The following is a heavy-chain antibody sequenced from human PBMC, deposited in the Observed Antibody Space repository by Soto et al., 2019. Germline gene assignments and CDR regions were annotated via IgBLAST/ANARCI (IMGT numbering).Heavy chain of an antibody. V-gene: IGHV3-48*01. CDR1: GFTFSSYS. CDR3: ARELSVGVVIIPLYPDAFDI. Sequence: PGGSLRLSCAASGFTFSSYSMNWVRQAPGKGLEWVSYISSSSSTIYYADSVKGRFTISRDNAKNSLYLQMNSLRAEDTAVYYCARELSVGVVIIPLYPDAFDIWGQGTMVTVSS. D-gene: IGHD3-3*01. J-gene: IGHJ3*02. CDR2: ISSSSSTI.